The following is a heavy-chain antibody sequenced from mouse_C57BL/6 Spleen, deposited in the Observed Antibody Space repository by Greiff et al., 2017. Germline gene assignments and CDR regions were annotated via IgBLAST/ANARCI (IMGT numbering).Heavy chain of an antibody. V-gene: IGHV3-6*01. J-gene: IGHJ2*01. CDR1: GYSITSGYY. CDR3: ARGGASKGGFFDY. Sequence: EVKLMESGPGLVKPSQSLSLTCSVTGYSITSGYYWNWIRQFPGNKLEWMGYISYDGSNNYNPSLKNRISITRDTSKNQFFLKLNSVTTEDTATYYCARGGASKGGFFDYWGQGTTLTVSS. CDR2: ISYDGSN. D-gene: IGHD2-10*02.